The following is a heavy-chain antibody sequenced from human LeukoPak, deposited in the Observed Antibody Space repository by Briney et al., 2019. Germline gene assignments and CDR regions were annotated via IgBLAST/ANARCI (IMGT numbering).Heavy chain of an antibody. CDR1: GFTFSSYA. CDR2: ISGSGGST. J-gene: IGHJ4*02. V-gene: IGHV3-23*01. Sequence: PGGSLRLSCAASGFTFSSYAMSWVRQAPGNGLEWVSAISGSGGSTYYADSGKGRFTISRDNSKNTLYLQMNSLRAEDTAVYDCAKAYDNSGYETFDYWGQGTLVTVSS. D-gene: IGHD3-22*01. CDR3: AKAYDNSGYETFDY.